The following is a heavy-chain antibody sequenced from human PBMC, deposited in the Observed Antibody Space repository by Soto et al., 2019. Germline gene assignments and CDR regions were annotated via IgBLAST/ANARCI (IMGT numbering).Heavy chain of an antibody. CDR3: AKEDSGGFSVCYFDS. Sequence: SVGSLRLSCAASGFTFSDYAMSWVRQAPGAGLEWVSVISGSGGTTSYADSVRGRFTISRDNSKNTLYLQMNSLRGEDTAVYYCAKEDSGGFSVCYFDSWGQGSLVTVSS. D-gene: IGHD3-22*01. J-gene: IGHJ4*02. V-gene: IGHV3-23*01. CDR1: GFTFSDYA. CDR2: ISGSGGTT.